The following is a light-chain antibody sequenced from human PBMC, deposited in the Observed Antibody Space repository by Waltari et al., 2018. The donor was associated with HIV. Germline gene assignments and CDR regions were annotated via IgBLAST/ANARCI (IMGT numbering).Light chain of an antibody. Sequence: DIVMTQSPDSLAVSVGERATINCKSSQNILDISNNKNSLTWYQQKPGQSPKLLIYWASTRESGVPDRFRSSGSGTDFTLTISSLQAEDVAVYYCQQHFSTPWTFGQGTKVGIK. J-gene: IGKJ1*01. CDR1: QNILDISNNKNS. V-gene: IGKV4-1*01. CDR2: WAS. CDR3: QQHFSTPWT.